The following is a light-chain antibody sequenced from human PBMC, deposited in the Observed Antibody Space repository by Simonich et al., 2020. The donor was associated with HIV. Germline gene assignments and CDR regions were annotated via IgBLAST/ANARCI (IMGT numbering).Light chain of an antibody. Sequence: QSVLTQPPSASGTPGQRVTISCSGSSSNIRSNTVNWYQQLPGTAPKPLIYRNNQRPSGVPGRFSGSKSGTSASLAISGLQSEDESDYYCCSYAGAYTVIFGGGTKLTVL. CDR3: CSYAGAYTVI. J-gene: IGLJ2*01. V-gene: IGLV1-44*01. CDR1: SSNIRSNT. CDR2: RNN.